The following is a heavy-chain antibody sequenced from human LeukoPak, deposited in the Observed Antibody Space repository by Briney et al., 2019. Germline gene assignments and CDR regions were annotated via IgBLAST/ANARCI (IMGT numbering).Heavy chain of an antibody. CDR3: ARLVVVPAAYNFYYYYYMDV. CDR1: GGSISSYY. V-gene: IGHV4-59*01. J-gene: IGHJ6*03. CDR2: IYYSGST. Sequence: SETLSLTCTVSGGSISSYYWGWIRRPPGKGLEWIGHIYYSGSTNYNPSLKSRVTISVDTSKNQFSLKLSSVTAADTAVYYCARLVVVPAAYNFYYYYYMDVWGKGTTVTVSS. D-gene: IGHD2-2*01.